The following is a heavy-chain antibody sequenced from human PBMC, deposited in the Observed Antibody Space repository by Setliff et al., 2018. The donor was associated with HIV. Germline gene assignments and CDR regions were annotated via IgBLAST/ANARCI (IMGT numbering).Heavy chain of an antibody. Sequence: PSETLSLTCAVYGGSFSGYYWSWIRQPPGKGLEWIGEINHSGSTNYNPSLKSRVIISVDTSKNQFSLKLSSVTAADTAVYYCIIAYSSGWLAPMGFDSWGQGTLVTVSS. D-gene: IGHD6-19*01. J-gene: IGHJ4*02. CDR1: GGSFSGYY. CDR2: INHSGST. V-gene: IGHV4-34*01. CDR3: IIAYSSGWLAPMGFDS.